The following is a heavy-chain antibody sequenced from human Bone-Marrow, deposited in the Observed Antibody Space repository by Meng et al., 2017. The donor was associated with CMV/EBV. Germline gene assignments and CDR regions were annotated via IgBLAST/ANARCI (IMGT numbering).Heavy chain of an antibody. Sequence: GESLKISCAASGFTFSSYGMHWVRQAPGKGLEWVAFIRYDGSKKYYADSVKGRFTISRDNSKNTLYLQMNNLRAEDTAVYYCAKEQWRFYSNYSSDSSFDYWGQGTLVTVSS. CDR3: AKEQWRFYSNYSSDSSFDY. V-gene: IGHV3-30*02. CDR1: GFTFSSYG. CDR2: IRYDGSKK. J-gene: IGHJ4*02. D-gene: IGHD4-11*01.